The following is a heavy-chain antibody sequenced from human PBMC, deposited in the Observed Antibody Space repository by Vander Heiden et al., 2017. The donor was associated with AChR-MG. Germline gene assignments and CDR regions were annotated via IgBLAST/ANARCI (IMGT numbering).Heavy chain of an antibody. J-gene: IGHJ6*02. Sequence: EVQLVESGGGLVKPGGSLRLSCAASGFTFSSHSMNWVRQAPGKELEWVSSISSSSSYIYYADSVKGRFTISRDNAKNSLYLQMNSLRAEDTAVYYCARDSTVFGSGSRSYYYYYYGMDVWGQGTTVTVSS. CDR2: ISSSSSYI. CDR1: GFTFSSHS. CDR3: ARDSTVFGSGSRSYYYYYYGMDV. D-gene: IGHD3-10*01. V-gene: IGHV3-21*01.